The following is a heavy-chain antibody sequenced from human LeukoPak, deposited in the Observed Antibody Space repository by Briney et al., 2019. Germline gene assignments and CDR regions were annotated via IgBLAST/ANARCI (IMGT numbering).Heavy chain of an antibody. CDR3: ARLGDFDY. V-gene: IGHV5-51*01. CDR1: GYSFTSNW. D-gene: IGHD3-16*01. Sequence: GEPLKISCKGSGYSFTSNWIAWVRQMPGKGLKWMELINPGDSDTRYSPSFQGQVTISADKYISTASLQWSSLKASDTAMYYCARLGDFDYLGPGTLVTVSP. J-gene: IGHJ4*02. CDR2: INPGDSDT.